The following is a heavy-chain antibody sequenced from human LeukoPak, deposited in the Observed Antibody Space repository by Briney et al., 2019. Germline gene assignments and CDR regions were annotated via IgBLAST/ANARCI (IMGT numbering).Heavy chain of an antibody. V-gene: IGHV4-59*01. Sequence: SETLSLTCTVSGGSISSYYWSWIRQPPGKGLEWIGYIYYSGSTNYNPSLKSRVTISVDTSKNQFSLKLSSVTAADTAVYYCARFPPVGATNYYYYMDVWGKGTTVTVSS. J-gene: IGHJ6*03. CDR2: IYYSGST. CDR1: GGSISSYY. CDR3: ARFPPVGATNYYYYMDV. D-gene: IGHD1-26*01.